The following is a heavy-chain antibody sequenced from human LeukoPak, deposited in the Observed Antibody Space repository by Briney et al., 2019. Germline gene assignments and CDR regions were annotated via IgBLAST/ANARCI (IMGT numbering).Heavy chain of an antibody. CDR3: ARANGRRWELRYRAFDI. CDR1: GGSISSSSYY. CDR2: IYYSGST. D-gene: IGHD1-26*01. Sequence: PSETLSLTCTVSGGSISSSSYYWGWIRQPPGKGLEWIGSIYYSGSTYYNPSLKSRVTISVDTSKNQFSLKLSSVTAADTAVYYCARANGRRWELRYRAFDIWGQGTMVTVSS. J-gene: IGHJ3*02. V-gene: IGHV4-39*01.